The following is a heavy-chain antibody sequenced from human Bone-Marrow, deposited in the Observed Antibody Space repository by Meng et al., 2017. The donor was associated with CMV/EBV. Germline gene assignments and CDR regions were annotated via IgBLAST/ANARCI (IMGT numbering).Heavy chain of an antibody. J-gene: IGHJ6*02. CDR2: IYYSGST. V-gene: IGHV4-39*01. Sequence: GSLRLSCTVSGGSISSSSYYWGWIRQPPGKGLEWIGSIYYSGSTYYNPSLKSRVTISVDTSKNQFSLKLSSVTAADTAVYYCARRKSSSSVGGMDVWGQGTTVTVSS. CDR3: ARRKSSSSVGGMDV. D-gene: IGHD6-6*01. CDR1: GGSISSSSYY.